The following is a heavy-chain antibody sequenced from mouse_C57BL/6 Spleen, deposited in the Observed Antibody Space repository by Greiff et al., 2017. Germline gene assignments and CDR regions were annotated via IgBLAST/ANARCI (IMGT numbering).Heavy chain of an antibody. CDR2: IRNKANGYTT. V-gene: IGHV7-3*01. CDR1: GFTFTDYY. Sequence: EVQGVESGGGLVQPGGSLSLSCAASGFTFTDYYMSWVRQPPGKALEWLGFIRNKANGYTTEYSASVKGRFTISRDNSQSILYLQMNALRAEDSATYYCARWGLPYWYFDVWGTGTTVTVSS. CDR3: ARWGLPYWYFDV. J-gene: IGHJ1*03. D-gene: IGHD3-1*01.